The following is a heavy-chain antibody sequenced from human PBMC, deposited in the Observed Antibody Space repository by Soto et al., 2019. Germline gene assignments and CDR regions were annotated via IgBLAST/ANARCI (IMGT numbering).Heavy chain of an antibody. CDR3: AKDRNDYIWGSYRYPETGFY. D-gene: IGHD3-16*02. CDR2: ISGSGGST. CDR1: GFTFSSYA. Sequence: PGGSLRLSCAASGFTFSSYAMSWVRQAPGKGLEWVSAISGSGGSTYYADSVKGRFTISRDNSKNTLYLQMNSLRAEDTAVYYCAKDRNDYIWGSYRYPETGFYWGQGTLVTVSS. J-gene: IGHJ4*02. V-gene: IGHV3-23*01.